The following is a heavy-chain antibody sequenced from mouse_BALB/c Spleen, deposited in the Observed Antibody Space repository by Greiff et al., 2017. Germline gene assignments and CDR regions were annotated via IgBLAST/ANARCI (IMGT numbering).Heavy chain of an antibody. CDR2: ISTYYGNT. D-gene: IGHD1-1*01. CDR1: GYTFTDYA. J-gene: IGHJ3*01. CDR3: AREGYYYGSSYPVFAY. Sequence: QVHVKQSGPELVRPGVSVKISCKGSGYTFTDYAMHWVKQSHAKSLEWIGVISTYYGNTNYNQKFKGKATMTVDKSSSTAYMELARLTSEDSAIYYCAREGYYYGSSYPVFAYWGQGTLVTVSA. V-gene: IGHV1-67*01.